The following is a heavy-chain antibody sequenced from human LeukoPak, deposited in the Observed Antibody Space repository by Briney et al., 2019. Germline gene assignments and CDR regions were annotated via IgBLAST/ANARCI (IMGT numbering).Heavy chain of an antibody. V-gene: IGHV3-23*01. CDR1: GFTFSTYA. J-gene: IGHJ4*02. D-gene: IGHD1-26*01. CDR3: ARARLIVGAPDY. CDR2: ISVSGNRA. Sequence: GGSLRLSCAASGFTFSTYAMSWVRQAPGKGLEWASDISVSGNRAYYSDSVKGRFTISRDNSKNTLYLQMNHLRAEDAAIYYCARARLIVGAPDYWGQGTLVTVSS.